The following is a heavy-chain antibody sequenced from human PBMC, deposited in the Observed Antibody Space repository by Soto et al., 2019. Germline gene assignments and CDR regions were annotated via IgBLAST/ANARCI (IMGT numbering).Heavy chain of an antibody. CDR1: DGSITTSHW. CDR3: ARSVAVPGAHIDY. J-gene: IGHJ4*02. CDR2: IFHSGST. D-gene: IGHD6-19*01. V-gene: IGHV4-4*02. Sequence: SETLSLTCAVSDGSITTSHWWSWVRQPPGKGLEWIGEIFHSGSTSSNPSLKSRVSISVDTSKNEFSLRLSSVTAADTAVYFCARSVAVPGAHIDYWGQGTQVTVSS.